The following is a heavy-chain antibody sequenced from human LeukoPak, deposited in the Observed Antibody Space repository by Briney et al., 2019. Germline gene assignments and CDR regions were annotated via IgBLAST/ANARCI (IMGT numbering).Heavy chain of an antibody. CDR1: GFTFSRNT. J-gene: IGHJ4*02. D-gene: IGHD3-10*01. V-gene: IGHV3-64D*06. CDR3: VKDLSGTYSFDY. CDR2: TTDTGGST. Sequence: GGSLRLSCSASGFTFSRNTMHWVRQAPGKGLEYVAGTTDTGGSTYYAYSVKGRFTISRDNSKSTLYLQVSSLRVEDTAVYYCVKDLSGTYSFDYWGQGTLVTVSS.